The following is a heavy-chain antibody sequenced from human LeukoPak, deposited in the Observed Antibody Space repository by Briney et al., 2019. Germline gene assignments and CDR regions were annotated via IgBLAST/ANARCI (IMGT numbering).Heavy chain of an antibody. Sequence: SVKVSCKASGGTFSSYAISWVRQAPGQGLEWMGGIIPIFGTANYAQKFQGRVTITTDESTSTAYMELSSLRSEDTAVYYCARGQKYSNYDFDYWGQGTLVTVSS. J-gene: IGHJ4*02. CDR1: GGTFSSYA. V-gene: IGHV1-69*05. CDR3: ARGQKYSNYDFDY. D-gene: IGHD4-11*01. CDR2: IIPIFGTA.